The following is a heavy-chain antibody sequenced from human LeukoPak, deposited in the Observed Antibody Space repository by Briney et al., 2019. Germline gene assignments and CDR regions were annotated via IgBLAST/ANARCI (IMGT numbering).Heavy chain of an antibody. Sequence: ASVKVSCKASGYTFTGYYMHWVRQAPGQGLEWMEWINPNSGGTNYAQKFQGRVTMTRDTSISTACMELSRLRSDDTAVYYCARGGGGQYSSSWYYFDYWGQGTLVTVSS. J-gene: IGHJ4*02. V-gene: IGHV1-2*02. D-gene: IGHD6-13*01. CDR1: GYTFTGYY. CDR3: ARGGGGQYSSSWYYFDY. CDR2: INPNSGGT.